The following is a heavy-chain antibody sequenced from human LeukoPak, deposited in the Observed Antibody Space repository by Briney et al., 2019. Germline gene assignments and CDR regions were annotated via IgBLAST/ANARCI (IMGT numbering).Heavy chain of an antibody. J-gene: IGHJ5*02. CDR1: GGSLSSYY. CDR3: ARGYSATYGRFEP. Sequence: SETLSLTCTVSGGSLSSYYWSWIRQPPGKGLEWIGYIYYTGNTNYNPSLKSRVTISVDTSKNQFSLKLASVTAADTAVYFCARGYSATYGRFEPWGQGALVTVSS. V-gene: IGHV4-59*01. D-gene: IGHD1-26*01. CDR2: IYYTGNT.